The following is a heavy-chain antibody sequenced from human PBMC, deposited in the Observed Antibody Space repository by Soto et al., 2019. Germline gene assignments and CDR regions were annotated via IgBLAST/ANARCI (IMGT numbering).Heavy chain of an antibody. CDR3: AKDLGLDASASYPYH. CDR1: GFTFSGFG. V-gene: IGHV3-30*18. D-gene: IGHD3-10*01. J-gene: IGHJ5*02. Sequence: QVQLVESGGGVVQPGRSLRLSCAASGFTFSGFGMHWVRHTPGKGLEWLAVISYDGSHKLHADSVQGRFTISRDNSKNTLSLPMISLRTEDTAVYYCAKDLGLDASASYPYHWGQGTLVSVSS. CDR2: ISYDGSHK.